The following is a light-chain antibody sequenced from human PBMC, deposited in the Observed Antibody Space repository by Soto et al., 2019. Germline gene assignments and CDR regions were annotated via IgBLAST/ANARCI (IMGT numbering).Light chain of an antibody. CDR1: QGIRSS. Sequence: DIQLTQSPSFLSASVGDRLTITCRASQGIRSSLAWYQQKPGKAPNRLIYTVSTLQSGVPSRFSGSRSGTEFTLTISSLQPEDFATYYCQQFNSSPFTFGGGTKVEI. J-gene: IGKJ4*01. CDR2: TVS. CDR3: QQFNSSPFT. V-gene: IGKV1-9*01.